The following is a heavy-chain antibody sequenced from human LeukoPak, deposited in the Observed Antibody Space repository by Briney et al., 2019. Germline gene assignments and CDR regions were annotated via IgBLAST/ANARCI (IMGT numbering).Heavy chain of an antibody. CDR2: MNPTSGDT. J-gene: IGHJ6*03. V-gene: IGHV1-8*01. D-gene: IGHD2-21*01. Sequence: ASVKVSCKASGYTFSDYDVYWVRQAPGQGLEWMGWMNPTSGDTGYAQKFQGRVTMTRSMSRNTAYMELSRLRSEDTAVYFCARVVKKAFYYYYMDVWGKGTTIIISS. CDR3: ARVVKKAFYYYYMDV. CDR1: GYTFSDYD.